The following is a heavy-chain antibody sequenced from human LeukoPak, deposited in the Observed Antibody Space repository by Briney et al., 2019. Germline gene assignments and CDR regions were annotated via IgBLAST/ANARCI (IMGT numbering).Heavy chain of an antibody. CDR1: GITFDEYA. D-gene: IGHD6-19*01. Sequence: PGGSLRLSCAASGITFDEYAMNWVRQAPGKGLEWVSNINWNTGVIVYADSVKGRFTVSRDNAKTSLFLQMSSLRAEDTALYYCAMESRIAVAAIDYWGQGTLVTVSS. CDR3: AMESRIAVAAIDY. V-gene: IGHV3-9*01. J-gene: IGHJ4*02. CDR2: INWNTGVI.